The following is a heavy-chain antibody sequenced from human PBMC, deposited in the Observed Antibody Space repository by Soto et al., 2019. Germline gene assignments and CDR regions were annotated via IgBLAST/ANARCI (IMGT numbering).Heavy chain of an antibody. D-gene: IGHD4-4*01. V-gene: IGHV3-7*01. CDR2: IKQDGSEK. CDR3: AGLQQHAFDI. J-gene: IGHJ3*02. CDR1: GFTFSSYW. Sequence: GGSLRLSCVASGFTFSSYWMSWVRQAPGKGLEWVANIKQDGSEKYYVDSVKGRFTISRDNAKNSLYLQMNSLRAEDTAVYYCAGLQQHAFDIWGQGTMVTVSS.